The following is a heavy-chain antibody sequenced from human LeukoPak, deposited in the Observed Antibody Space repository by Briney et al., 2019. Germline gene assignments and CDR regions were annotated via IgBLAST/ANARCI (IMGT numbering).Heavy chain of an antibody. CDR2: IYHSGST. Sequence: SETLSLTCAVSGGSISSSNWWSWVRQPPGKGLEWIGEIYHSGSTNYNPSLKSRVTISVDTSKNQFSLKLSSVTAADTAVYYCARGPHYYGSGSYYSWGQGTLVTVSS. V-gene: IGHV4-4*02. CDR3: ARGPHYYGSGSYYS. D-gene: IGHD3-10*01. CDR1: GGSISSSNW. J-gene: IGHJ5*02.